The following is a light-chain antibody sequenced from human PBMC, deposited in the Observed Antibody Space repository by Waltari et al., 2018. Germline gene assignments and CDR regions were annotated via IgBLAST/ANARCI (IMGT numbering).Light chain of an antibody. CDR3: QQRGNWPWT. V-gene: IGKV1-12*01. Sequence: DIQMTQSPSSVSASVGDRVIITCRASQGISTWLARYQQRVGKAPKLLIYGAARLQSGVPGRFSGSGFGTDFTLTISSLEPEDFAVYYCQQRGNWPWTFGQGTKVEIK. CDR1: QGISTW. CDR2: GAA. J-gene: IGKJ1*01.